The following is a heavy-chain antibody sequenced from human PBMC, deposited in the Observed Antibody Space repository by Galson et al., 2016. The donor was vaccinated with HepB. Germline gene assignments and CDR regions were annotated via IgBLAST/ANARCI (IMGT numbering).Heavy chain of an antibody. CDR2: ISYDGSNK. J-gene: IGHJ4*02. Sequence: SLRLSCAASGFTFSSYPMHWVRQAPGKGLEWVALISYDGSNKYYADSVKGRFTISRDNSKNTLYLQMNSLRAEDTAVYYCTRAYYYGSGNDHAGGDWGQGTLVTVSS. V-gene: IGHV3-30-3*01. CDR3: TRAYYYGSGNDHAGGD. CDR1: GFTFSSYP. D-gene: IGHD3-10*01.